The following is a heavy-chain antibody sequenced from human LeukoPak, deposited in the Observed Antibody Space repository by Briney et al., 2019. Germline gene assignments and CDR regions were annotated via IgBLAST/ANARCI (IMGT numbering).Heavy chain of an antibody. D-gene: IGHD6-13*01. J-gene: IGHJ4*02. CDR1: GGSISSYY. V-gene: IGHV4-59*12. CDR2: IYYSGST. CDR3: ARESSGAHRQLVSFFDY. Sequence: ASETLSLTCTVSGGSISSYYWSWIRQPPGKGLEWIGYIYYSGSTNYNPSLKSRVTISVDTSKNQFSLKLSSVTAADTAVYYCARESSGAHRQLVSFFDYWGQGTLVTVSS.